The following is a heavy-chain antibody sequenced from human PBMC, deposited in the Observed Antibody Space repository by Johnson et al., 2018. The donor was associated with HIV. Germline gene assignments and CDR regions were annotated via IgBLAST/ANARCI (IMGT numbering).Heavy chain of an antibody. CDR2: ITSSGSSV. CDR3: VRDRRADGTPRDAFAF. CDR1: GFMFSKYN. V-gene: IGHV3-11*04. Sequence: QVQLVESGGGLVKPGGSLRLSCEISGFMFSKYNMAWIRQAPGKGLECLSYITSSGSSVYYTDSVKGRFTISRDNAKTSLFLRMNNLRADDSAIYYCVRDRRADGTPRDAFAFWGQGTMVTVSS. J-gene: IGHJ3*01.